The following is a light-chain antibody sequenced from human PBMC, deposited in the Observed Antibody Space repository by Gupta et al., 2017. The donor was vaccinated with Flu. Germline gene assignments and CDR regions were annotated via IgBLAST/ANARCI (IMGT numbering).Light chain of an antibody. CDR2: MVS. CDR1: QSLQNSNGYAY. CDR3: MQDLQTPIT. J-gene: IGKJ4*01. V-gene: IGKV2-28*01. Sequence: VAPGESASSSCRSSQSLQNSNGYAYLDWYRQKPGQSPQLLIYMVSRRASGVPDRFSVSGSDTEFTLIINRVEAEDVGFYYCMQDLQTPITFGGGTKVEI.